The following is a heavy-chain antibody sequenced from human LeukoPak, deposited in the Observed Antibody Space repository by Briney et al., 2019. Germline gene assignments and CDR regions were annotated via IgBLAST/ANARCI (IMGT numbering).Heavy chain of an antibody. J-gene: IGHJ4*02. CDR3: AKPVVYCGGDCAAGDY. V-gene: IGHV3-7*03. CDR1: GFSFSNYW. Sequence: GGSLRLSCVGSGFSFSNYWMSWVRQAPGKGLEWVANVKQDGSEQYYVDSVKGRFTISRDNGKNSLYLQMNSLRAEDTAVYYCAKPVVYCGGDCAAGDYWGQGTLVTVSS. D-gene: IGHD2-21*02. CDR2: VKQDGSEQ.